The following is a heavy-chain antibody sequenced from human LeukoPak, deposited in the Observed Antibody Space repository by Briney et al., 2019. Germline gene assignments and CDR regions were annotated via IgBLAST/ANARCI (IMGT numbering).Heavy chain of an antibody. CDR1: GGSISGSSYY. J-gene: IGHJ4*02. D-gene: IGHD2-15*01. CDR2: IYYSGST. CDR3: ARLRVVAAPDY. Sequence: SETLSLTCTVSGGSISGSSYYWGWIRQPPGKGLEWIGSIYYSGSTYYNPSLKSRVTTSVDTSKNQFSLKLSSVTAADTAVYYCARLRVVAAPDYWGQGTLVTVSS. V-gene: IGHV4-39*01.